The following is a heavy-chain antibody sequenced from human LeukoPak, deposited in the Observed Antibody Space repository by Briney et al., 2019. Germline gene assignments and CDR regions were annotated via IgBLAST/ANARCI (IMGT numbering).Heavy chain of an antibody. CDR2: INHSGST. CDR3: ARGTPHYYDSSGYYYFWYFDL. V-gene: IGHV4-34*01. D-gene: IGHD3-22*01. CDR1: GGSFSGYY. Sequence: PSETLSLTCAVYGGSFSGYYWSWIRQPLGKGLEWIGEINHSGSTNYNPSLKSRVTISVDTSKNQFSLKLSSVTAADTAVYYCARGTPHYYDSSGYYYFWYFDLWGRGTLVTVSS. J-gene: IGHJ2*01.